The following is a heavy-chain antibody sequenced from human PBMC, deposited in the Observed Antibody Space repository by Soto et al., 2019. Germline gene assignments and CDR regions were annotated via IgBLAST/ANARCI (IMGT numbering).Heavy chain of an antibody. CDR2: ISHDGSNK. Sequence: QVQLVESGGGVVQPGRSLRLSCAASGFFFSSYTMHWVRQAQGRGLEWVAAISHDGSNKYYADSVKGRFTISRDNSKNTLYLQMNSLRAEETAVYYCARGGSGYTWFNEFWGQGTLVTVSS. V-gene: IGHV3-30-3*01. D-gene: IGHD3-22*01. CDR3: ARGGSGYTWFNEF. CDR1: GFFFSSYT. J-gene: IGHJ4*02.